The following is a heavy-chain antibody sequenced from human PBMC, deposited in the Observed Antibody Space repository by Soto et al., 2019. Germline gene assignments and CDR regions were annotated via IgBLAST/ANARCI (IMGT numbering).Heavy chain of an antibody. CDR3: ARVTYYYDSSGYLPPYYFDY. Sequence: GGSLRLSCAASGFTFSSYWMSWVRQAPGKGLEWVANIKQDGSEKYYVDSVKGRFTISRDNAKNSLYLQMNSLRAEDTAVYYCARVTYYYDSSGYLPPYYFDYWGQGTLVTVS. J-gene: IGHJ4*02. CDR2: IKQDGSEK. CDR1: GFTFSSYW. V-gene: IGHV3-7*01. D-gene: IGHD3-22*01.